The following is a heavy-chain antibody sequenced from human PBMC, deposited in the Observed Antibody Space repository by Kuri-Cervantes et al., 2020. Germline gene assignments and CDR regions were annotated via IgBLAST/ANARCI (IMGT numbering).Heavy chain of an antibody. CDR2: IDTDGTIT. V-gene: IGHV3-74*01. CDR1: GFSFSHYW. J-gene: IGHJ4*02. D-gene: IGHD5-18*01. CDR3: ARGGLAATRRFGYGY. Sequence: GESLKISCVASGFSFSHYWMSWVRQAPGKGLVWVSRIDTDGTITNYADSVKGRFTISRDNSKNTVYLQMNSLRVEDTAVYYCARGGLAATRRFGYGYWGQGTLVTVSS.